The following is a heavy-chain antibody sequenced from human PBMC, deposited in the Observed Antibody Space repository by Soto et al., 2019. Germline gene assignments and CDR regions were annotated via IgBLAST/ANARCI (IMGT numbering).Heavy chain of an antibody. CDR1: GFSLSTSGVG. V-gene: IGHV2-5*01. CDR3: AHSGYSGYDGGWYFDY. CDR2: IYWNDDK. D-gene: IGHD5-12*01. Sequence: QITLKESGPTLVKPTQTLTLTCTFSGFSLSTSGVGVGWIRQPPGKALEWLALIYWNDDKRYSPSLKSRLTITKDTSKNQVVLTMTNMDPVDTATYYCAHSGYSGYDGGWYFDYWGQGTLVTVFS. J-gene: IGHJ4*02.